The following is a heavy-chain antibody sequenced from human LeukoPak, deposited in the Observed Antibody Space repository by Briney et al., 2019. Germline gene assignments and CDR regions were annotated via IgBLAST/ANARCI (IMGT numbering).Heavy chain of an antibody. CDR1: GGTFSSYA. CDR3: ASPQAYYYDSSGPPSPYYYMDV. Sequence: SVKVSCKASGGTFSSYAISWVRQAPGQGLEWMGGIIPIIGTANYAQKFQGRVTITTDESTSTAYMELSSLRSEDTAVYYCASPQAYYYDSSGPPSPYYYMDVWGKGTTVTVSS. J-gene: IGHJ6*03. D-gene: IGHD3-22*01. V-gene: IGHV1-69*05. CDR2: IIPIIGTA.